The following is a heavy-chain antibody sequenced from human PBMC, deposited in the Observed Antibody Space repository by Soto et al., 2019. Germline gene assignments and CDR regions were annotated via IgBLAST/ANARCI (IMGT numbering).Heavy chain of an antibody. J-gene: IGHJ5*02. CDR1: GDSITTPYY. CDR2: IYHSGGT. CDR3: ARQGAYFHESSGYEFDP. Sequence: SEPQSLTCAVSGDSITTPYYWGWLRQPPGKGLEWIANIYHSGGTYYNPSLKSRVSMSVDTSKNQFSLKLSSVTAADTAVYHCARQGAYFHESSGYEFDPWGQGTLVTVSS. D-gene: IGHD3-22*01. V-gene: IGHV4-38-2*01.